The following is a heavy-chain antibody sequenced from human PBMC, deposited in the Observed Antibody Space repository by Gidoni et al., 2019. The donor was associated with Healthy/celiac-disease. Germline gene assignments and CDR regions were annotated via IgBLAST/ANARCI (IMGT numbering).Heavy chain of an antibody. V-gene: IGHV3-30*18. J-gene: IGHJ6*02. CDR2: ISYDGSNK. Sequence: QVQLVESGGGVVQPGRSLRLSCAASGFTFSSYGMHWVSQAPGKGLEWVAVISYDGSNKYYADSVKGRFTISRDNSKNTLYLQMNSLRAEDTAVYYCAKDPYYDFWSGYHQRPYYYGMDVWGQGTTVTVSS. CDR1: GFTFSSYG. D-gene: IGHD3-3*01. CDR3: AKDPYYDFWSGYHQRPYYYGMDV.